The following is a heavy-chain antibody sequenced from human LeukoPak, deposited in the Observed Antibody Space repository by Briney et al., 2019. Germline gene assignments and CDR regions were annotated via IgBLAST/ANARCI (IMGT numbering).Heavy chain of an antibody. CDR2: IKQDGSEK. Sequence: GGSLRLSFAASGFTFSSYWMSWVRQAPGKGLEWVANIKQDGSEKYYVDSVKGRFTISRDNAKNSLYLQMNSLRAEDTAVYYCARGYYDFWSGYYLTSFYFDYWGQGTLVTVSS. CDR1: GFTFSSYW. CDR3: ARGYYDFWSGYYLTSFYFDY. J-gene: IGHJ4*02. V-gene: IGHV3-7*01. D-gene: IGHD3-3*01.